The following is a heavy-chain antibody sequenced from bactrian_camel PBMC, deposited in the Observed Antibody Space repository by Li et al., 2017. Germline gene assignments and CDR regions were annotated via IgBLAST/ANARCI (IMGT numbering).Heavy chain of an antibody. CDR2: IGSDGRT. Sequence: HVQLVESGGGLVQPGGSLRLSCAISGFTFSTYCMAWFRQAPGKEREGVARIGSDGRTKYVDSVKSRFTISKDNAKNTLYLEMNSLKPEDTAVYYCATDPNEGSWCNYWGQGTQVTVS. CDR1: GFTFSTYC. D-gene: IGHD6*01. CDR3: ATDPNEGSWCNY. J-gene: IGHJ4*01. V-gene: IGHV3S53*01.